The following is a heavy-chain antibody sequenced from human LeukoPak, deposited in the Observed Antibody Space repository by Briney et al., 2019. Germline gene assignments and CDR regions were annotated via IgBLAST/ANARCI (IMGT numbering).Heavy chain of an antibody. CDR1: GFPFSIHG. CDR3: AGGIQLWSY. CDR2: ISPGGGPT. J-gene: IGHJ4*02. Sequence: GGSLRLSCAGSGFPFSIHGMNWVRQAPGKGLEWVSGISPGGGPTYYADSVKGRFTISRDNAKNSLYLQMNSLRAEDTAVYYCAGGIQLWSYWGQGTLVTVSS. V-gene: IGHV3-48*04. D-gene: IGHD5-18*01.